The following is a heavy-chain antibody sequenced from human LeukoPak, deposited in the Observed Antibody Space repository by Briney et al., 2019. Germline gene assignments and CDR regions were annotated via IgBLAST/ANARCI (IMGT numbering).Heavy chain of an antibody. CDR3: ARADSSGWGGFDY. CDR2: INSDGSST. J-gene: IGHJ4*02. Sequence: AGGSLSLSCAASGFIFSSYWMHWLRQAPGKGLVWVSRINSDGSSTSYADSVKGRVTISRDNAKNTLHLQMNSLRVEDTAVYFCARADSSGWGGFDYWGQGTLVTVSS. V-gene: IGHV3-74*01. CDR1: GFIFSSYW. D-gene: IGHD6-19*01.